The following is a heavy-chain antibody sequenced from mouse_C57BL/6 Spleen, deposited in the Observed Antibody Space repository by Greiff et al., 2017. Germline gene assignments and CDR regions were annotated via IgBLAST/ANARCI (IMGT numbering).Heavy chain of an antibody. D-gene: IGHD1-1*01. CDR1: GYTFTDYN. J-gene: IGHJ3*01. CDR3: ARSGYYGSSLAWFAY. CDR2: INPNNGGT. Sequence: DVQLQESGPELVKPGASVKIPCKASGYTFTDYNMDWVKQSHGKSLEWIGDINPNNGGTIYNQKFKGKATLTVDKSSSTAYMELRSLTSEDTAVYYCARSGYYGSSLAWFAYWGQGTLVTVSA. V-gene: IGHV1-18*01.